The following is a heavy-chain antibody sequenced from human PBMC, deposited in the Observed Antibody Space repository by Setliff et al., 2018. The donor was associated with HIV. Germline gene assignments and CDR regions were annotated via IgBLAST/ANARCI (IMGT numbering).Heavy chain of an antibody. CDR3: ARDSGGYNYGFAVGSFDY. V-gene: IGHV1-46*01. Sequence: ASVKVSCKASGYTFTSYYMHWVRQAPGQGLERMGIINPSSGSTTYAQKFQGRVTMTRDTSTSTVYMELSSLRSEDTAVYYCARDSGGYNYGFAVGSFDYWGQGALVTVSS. CDR1: GYTFTSYY. J-gene: IGHJ4*02. D-gene: IGHD5-18*01. CDR2: INPSSGST.